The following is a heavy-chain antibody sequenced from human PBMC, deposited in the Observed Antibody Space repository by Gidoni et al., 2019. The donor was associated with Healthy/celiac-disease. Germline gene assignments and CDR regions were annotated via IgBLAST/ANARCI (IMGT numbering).Heavy chain of an antibody. CDR3: ATAICRSGSYRDEYGMDV. D-gene: IGHD1-26*01. CDR1: GYTLTELS. Sequence: QVQLVQSGAEVKKPGASVKVSCKVSGYTLTELSMHWVRQAPGKGLEWMGGFDPEDGETIYAQKFQGRVTMTEDTSTDTAYMELSSLRSEDTAVYYCATAICRSGSYRDEYGMDVWGQGTTVTVSS. CDR2: FDPEDGET. J-gene: IGHJ6*02. V-gene: IGHV1-24*01.